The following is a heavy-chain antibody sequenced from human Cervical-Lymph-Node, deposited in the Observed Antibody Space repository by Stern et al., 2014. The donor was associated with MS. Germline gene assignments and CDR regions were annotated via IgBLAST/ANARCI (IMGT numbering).Heavy chain of an antibody. V-gene: IGHV4-39*01. CDR2: LYYSVTT. Sequence: QLQLQESGPGLVTPSETLSLTCSVSGGSFSSSTYYWGWIRQPPGRGLEWIGNLYYSVTTYYNPSLKSRVTISVDTSKKQFSLKLTSVTAADTAVYHCARLRRGSIDYWGQGTLVTVSS. CDR1: GGSFSSSTYY. J-gene: IGHJ4*02. CDR3: ARLRRGSIDY.